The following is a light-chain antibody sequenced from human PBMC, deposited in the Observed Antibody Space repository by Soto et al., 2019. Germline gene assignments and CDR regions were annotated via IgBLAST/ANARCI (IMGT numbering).Light chain of an antibody. V-gene: IGKV3-11*01. Sequence: IVMKQSPATLSVYKGKRATLSCRASQNISNYLIWYQQTPGQAPRLLIYDVSNRATGIPARFSGSGSGTDFTLTISSLQPEDFAVYYCQQRSNWPRTFGQGTKVDIK. CDR3: QQRSNWPRT. CDR2: DVS. CDR1: QNISNY. J-gene: IGKJ1*01.